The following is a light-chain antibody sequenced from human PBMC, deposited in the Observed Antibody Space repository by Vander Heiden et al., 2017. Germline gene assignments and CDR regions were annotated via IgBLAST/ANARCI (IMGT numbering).Light chain of an antibody. CDR1: SLRSYY. CDR3: NSRDSSGNHPFYV. CDR2: GKN. V-gene: IGLV3-19*01. Sequence: SSELTQDPAVSVALGQTVRITCQGDSLRSYYASWYQPKPGQAPVLVIYGKNNRPSGIPDRFSGSSSGNTASLTITGAQAEDEADYYCNSRDSSGNHPFYVFGTGTKVTVL. J-gene: IGLJ1*01.